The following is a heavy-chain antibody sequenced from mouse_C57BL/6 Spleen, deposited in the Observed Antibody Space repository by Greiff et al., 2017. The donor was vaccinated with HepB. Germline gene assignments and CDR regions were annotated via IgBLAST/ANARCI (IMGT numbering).Heavy chain of an antibody. CDR2: IYPGDGDT. CDR1: GYAFSSSW. V-gene: IGHV1-82*01. J-gene: IGHJ4*01. Sequence: VMLQQSGPELVKPGASVKISCKASGYAFSSSWMNWVKQRPGKGLEWIGRIYPGDGDTNYNGKFKGKATLTADKSSSTAYMQLSSLTSEDSAVYFCARWGYGSSYGYAMDYWGQGTSVTVSS. CDR3: ARWGYGSSYGYAMDY. D-gene: IGHD1-1*01.